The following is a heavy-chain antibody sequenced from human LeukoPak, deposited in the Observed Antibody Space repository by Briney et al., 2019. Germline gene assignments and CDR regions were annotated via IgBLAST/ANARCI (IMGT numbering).Heavy chain of an antibody. V-gene: IGHV1-8*01. CDR1: GYTFTSYD. CDR2: MNPNSGNT. CDR3: ARGRIVATILSY. D-gene: IGHD5-12*01. J-gene: IGHJ4*02. Sequence: GASVKVSCKASGYTFTSYDINWVRQATGQGLEWMGWMNPNSGNTGYAQKFQGRVTMTRNTSISTAYMELSSLRSEDTAVYYCARGRIVATILSYWGQGTLVTVSS.